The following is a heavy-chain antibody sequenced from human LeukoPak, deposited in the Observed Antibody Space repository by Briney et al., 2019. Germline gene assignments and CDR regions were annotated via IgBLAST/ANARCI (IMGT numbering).Heavy chain of an antibody. CDR3: ARGGAYPDYYFDY. CDR2: ISYDGSNK. CDR1: GFTFISYA. Sequence: GGSLRLSCAASGFTFISYAMHWVRQAPGKGLEWVAVISYDGSNKYYADSVKGRFTISRDNSKNALYLQMNSLRAEDTAVYYCARGGAYPDYYFDYWGQGTLVTVSS. D-gene: IGHD1-26*01. V-gene: IGHV3-30*01. J-gene: IGHJ4*02.